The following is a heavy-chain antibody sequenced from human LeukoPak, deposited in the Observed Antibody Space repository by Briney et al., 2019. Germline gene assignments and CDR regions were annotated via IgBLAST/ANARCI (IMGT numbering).Heavy chain of an antibody. CDR1: GFTFSSYG. Sequence: PGGSLRLSCAASGFTFSSYGMSWVRQAPGKGLEWVSYISSLSGTIHYADSVTGRFIISRDNAKNSLFLQMNSLRAEDTAVYYCVRDQGGAVSYWGQGTLVTVSS. CDR2: ISSLSGTI. V-gene: IGHV3-48*01. CDR3: VRDQGGAVSY. J-gene: IGHJ4*02. D-gene: IGHD3-16*01.